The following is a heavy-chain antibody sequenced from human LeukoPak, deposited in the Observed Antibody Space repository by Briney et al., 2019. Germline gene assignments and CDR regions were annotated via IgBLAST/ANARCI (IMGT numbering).Heavy chain of an antibody. CDR2: IKQDGSEK. V-gene: IGHV3-7*01. D-gene: IGHD2-2*01. CDR1: GFTFSSYW. Sequence: GGSLRLSCATSGFTFSSYWMNWVRQAPGKGLEWVANIKQDGSEKYYVDSVKGRFTISRDNAKNSLYLQMNSLRAEDTAVYYCARVGLRIVVVPAATKRYYYYYYMDVWGKGTTVTISS. CDR3: ARVGLRIVVVPAATKRYYYYYYMDV. J-gene: IGHJ6*03.